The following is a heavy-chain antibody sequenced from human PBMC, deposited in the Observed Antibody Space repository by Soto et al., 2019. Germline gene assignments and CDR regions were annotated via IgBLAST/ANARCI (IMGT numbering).Heavy chain of an antibody. CDR2: INPNSGGT. D-gene: IGHD6-6*01. CDR1: GYTFTGYY. CDR3: ARDSEEGSSAPYFDY. J-gene: IGHJ4*02. Sequence: GASVKVSCKASGYTFTGYYMHWVRQAPGQGLEWMGWINPNSGGTNYAQKFQGWVTMTRDTSISTAYMELSRLRSDDTAVYYCARDSEEGSSAPYFDYWGQGTLVTVSS. V-gene: IGHV1-2*04.